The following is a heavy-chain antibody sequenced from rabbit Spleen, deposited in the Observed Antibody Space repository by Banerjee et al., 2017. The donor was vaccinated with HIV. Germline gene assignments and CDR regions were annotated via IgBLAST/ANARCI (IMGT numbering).Heavy chain of an antibody. CDR1: GFDLSSTYW. J-gene: IGHJ3*01. V-gene: IGHV1S45*01. Sequence: QEQLEESGGDLVQPEGSLTLTCKASGFDLSSTYWICWVRQAPGKGLELIACIYTSSGITYYASWAKGRFTISKTSSTTVTLQMTSLTAADTATYFCSRLWALWGQGTLVTVS. CDR3: SRLWAL. D-gene: IGHD3-3*01. CDR2: IYTSSGIT.